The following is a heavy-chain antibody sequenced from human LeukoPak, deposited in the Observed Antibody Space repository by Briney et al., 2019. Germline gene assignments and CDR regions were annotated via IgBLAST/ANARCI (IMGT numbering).Heavy chain of an antibody. CDR2: ISYDGSNK. CDR3: ARDEQQLVLEAFDI. CDR1: GFTFSSYA. D-gene: IGHD6-13*01. J-gene: IGHJ3*02. Sequence: GGSLRLSCAASGFTFSSYAMHWVRQAPGKGLEWVAVISYDGSNKYYADSVKGRFTISRDNSKNTPYLRMNSLRAEDTAVYYCARDEQQLVLEAFDIWGQGTMVTVSS. V-gene: IGHV3-30-3*01.